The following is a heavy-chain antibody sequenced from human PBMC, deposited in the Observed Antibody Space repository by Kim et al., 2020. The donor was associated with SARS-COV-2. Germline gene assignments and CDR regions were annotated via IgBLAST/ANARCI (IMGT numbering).Heavy chain of an antibody. CDR3: ARVQVVVGATTLLVGAADY. Sequence: GGSLRLSCAASGFTFSSYSMNWVRQAPGKGLEWVSSISSSSSYIYYADSVKGRFTISRDNAKNSLYLQMNSLRAEDTAVYYCARVQVVVGATTLLVGAADYWGQGTLVTVSS. CDR1: GFTFSSYS. CDR2: ISSSSSYI. J-gene: IGHJ4*02. V-gene: IGHV3-21*01. D-gene: IGHD1-26*01.